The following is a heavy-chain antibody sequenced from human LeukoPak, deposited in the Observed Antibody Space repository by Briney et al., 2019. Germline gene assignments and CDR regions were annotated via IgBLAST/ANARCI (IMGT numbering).Heavy chain of an antibody. J-gene: IGHJ6*03. CDR3: AIWEGTQKLIAAAAPYYMDV. CDR1: GGTFSSYA. Sequence: ASVKVSCKASGGTFSSYAISWVRQAPGQGLEWMGGIIPIFGTANYAQKFQGRVTITTDESTSTAYMELSSLRSEDTAVYYCAIWEGTQKLIAAAAPYYMDVWGKGTTVTVSS. D-gene: IGHD6-13*01. CDR2: IIPIFGTA. V-gene: IGHV1-69*05.